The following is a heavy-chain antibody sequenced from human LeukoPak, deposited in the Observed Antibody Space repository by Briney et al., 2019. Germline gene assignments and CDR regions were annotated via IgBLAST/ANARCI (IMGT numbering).Heavy chain of an antibody. J-gene: IGHJ5*02. CDR3: AREGYCSGGSCYGFDP. D-gene: IGHD2-15*01. CDR1: GYTFSGYY. CDR2: INPNSGGT. V-gene: IGHV1-2*02. Sequence: ASVKVSCKASGYTFSGYYMHWVRRAPGQGLEWMGWINPNSGGTNYAQKFQARVTMTRDTSISTAYMELSRLRSDDTAVYFCAREGYCSGGSCYGFDPWGQGTLVTVSS.